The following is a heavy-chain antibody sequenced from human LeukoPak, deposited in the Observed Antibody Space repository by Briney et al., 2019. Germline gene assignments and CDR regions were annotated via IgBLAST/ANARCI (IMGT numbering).Heavy chain of an antibody. V-gene: IGHV3-7*01. CDR2: IKQDGSDK. Sequence: GGSLRLSCAASGFTFSSYWMSWVRQAPGKGLEWVANIKQDGSDKYYVDFVKGRFTISRDNAKHSLYLQMNSLRAEDTAVYYCARGRTTGEYWGQGTLVTVSS. D-gene: IGHD4-11*01. CDR1: GFTFSSYW. CDR3: ARGRTTGEY. J-gene: IGHJ4*02.